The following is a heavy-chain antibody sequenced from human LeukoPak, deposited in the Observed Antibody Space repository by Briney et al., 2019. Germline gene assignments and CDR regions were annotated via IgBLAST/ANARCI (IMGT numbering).Heavy chain of an antibody. V-gene: IGHV3-30*02. Sequence: GGSLRLSCAASGFTFSSYGMHWVRQAPGKGLEWVAFIRYDGSNKYYADSVKGRFTISRDNSKNTLYLQMNSLRAEDTAVYYCAKLELLWLGEFNYDYWGRGTLVTVSS. CDR2: IRYDGSNK. CDR1: GFTFSSYG. J-gene: IGHJ4*02. CDR3: AKLELLWLGEFNYDY. D-gene: IGHD3-10*01.